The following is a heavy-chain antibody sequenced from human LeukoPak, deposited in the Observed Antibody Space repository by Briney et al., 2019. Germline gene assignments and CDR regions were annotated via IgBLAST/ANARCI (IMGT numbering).Heavy chain of an antibody. J-gene: IGHJ4*02. CDR1: GFTFGSYS. CDR2: ISSSSSYI. V-gene: IGHV3-21*04. D-gene: IGHD2-15*01. CDR3: AKSGLNRFDY. Sequence: GGSLRLSCAASGFTFGSYSMNWVRQAPGKGLEWVSSISSSSSYIYYADSVKGRFTISRDNSKNTLYLQMNSLRAEDTAVYYCAKSGLNRFDYWGQGTLVTVSS.